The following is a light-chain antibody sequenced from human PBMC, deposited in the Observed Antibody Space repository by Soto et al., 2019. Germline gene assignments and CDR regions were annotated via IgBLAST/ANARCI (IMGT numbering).Light chain of an antibody. CDR3: QQYRSLPPCIT. Sequence: EIVLTQSPGTLSLSPGERATLSCRASQSVSSSYLAWYQQKPGQAPRLLIYGASSRATGIPDRFSGRGPGTDFTLTISSLEPEDFAVYYCQQYRSLPPCITFGQGTRLEIK. CDR1: QSVSSSY. V-gene: IGKV3-20*01. CDR2: GAS. J-gene: IGKJ5*01.